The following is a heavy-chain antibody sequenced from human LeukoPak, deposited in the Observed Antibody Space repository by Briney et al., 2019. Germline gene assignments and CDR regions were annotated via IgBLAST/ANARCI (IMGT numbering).Heavy chain of an antibody. Sequence: ASVKVSCKASGGTFSSYAISWVRQAPGQGLEWMGGIIPILGIANYAQKFQGRVTITADKSTSTAYMELSSLRSEDTAVYYCARGLCSSTSCYLSWFDPWGQGTLVTVSS. CDR2: IIPILGIA. D-gene: IGHD2-2*01. J-gene: IGHJ5*02. CDR1: GGTFSSYA. CDR3: ARGLCSSTSCYLSWFDP. V-gene: IGHV1-69*04.